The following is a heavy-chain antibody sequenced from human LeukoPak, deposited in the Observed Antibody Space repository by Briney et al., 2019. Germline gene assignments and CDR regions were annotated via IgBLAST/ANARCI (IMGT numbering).Heavy chain of an antibody. V-gene: IGHV3-21*01. Sequence: GGSLRLSCAASGFSLSSYSMNWVRQAPGKGLEWVSSITISSNFIYYADSVKGRFTISRDNAKSSLFLQMNSLRAEDTAVYFCTRDGHGDGFLTGYSYFGMDVWGQGTTVAVSS. CDR3: TRDGHGDGFLTGYSYFGMDV. CDR1: GFSLSSYS. J-gene: IGHJ6*02. CDR2: ITISSNFI. D-gene: IGHD3-9*01.